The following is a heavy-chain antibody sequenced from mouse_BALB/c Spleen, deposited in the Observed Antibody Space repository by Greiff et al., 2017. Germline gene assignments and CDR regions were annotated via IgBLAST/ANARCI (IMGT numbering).Heavy chain of an antibody. D-gene: IGHD2-1*01. CDR1: GYTFTDYF. J-gene: IGHJ1*01. Sequence: QVQLKQSGPELVKPGASVKISCKASGYTFTDYFINWVKQKPGQGLEWMGWIYPGSANTKYNEKFKGEATLTVDTSSSTAYMQLSSLTSEDTAVYFCARGGNYNWYFDVWGAGTTVTVSS. CDR2: IYPGSANT. V-gene: IGHV1-84*02. CDR3: ARGGNYNWYFDV.